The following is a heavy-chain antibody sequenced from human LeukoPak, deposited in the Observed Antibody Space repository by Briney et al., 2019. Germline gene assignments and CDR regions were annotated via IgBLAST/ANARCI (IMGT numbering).Heavy chain of an antibody. D-gene: IGHD6-13*01. V-gene: IGHV3-7*01. CDR2: IKEDGSEK. CDR3: ARGGYSSSWYISRDY. Sequence: PGGSLRLSCAASAFTFSSYWMTWVRQAPGKGLEWVANIKEDGSEKYYVDSVKGRFTISRDNAKNSLYLQMNSLRAEDTAVYYCARGGYSSSWYISRDYWGQGTLVTFSS. CDR1: AFTFSSYW. J-gene: IGHJ4*02.